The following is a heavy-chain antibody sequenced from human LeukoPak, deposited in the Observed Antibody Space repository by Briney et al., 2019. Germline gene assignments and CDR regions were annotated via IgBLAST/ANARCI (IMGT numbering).Heavy chain of an antibody. D-gene: IGHD3-3*01. CDR3: ARWLEYDFWSGYAPNLGAFDI. CDR1: GGSISSGDYY. J-gene: IGHJ3*02. Sequence: SETLSLTCTVSGGSISSGDYYWSWIRQPPGKGLEWIGYIYYSGSTYYNPSLKSRVTISVDTSKNQFSLKLSSVTAADTAVYYCARWLEYDFWSGYAPNLGAFDIWGQGTMVTVSS. CDR2: IYYSGST. V-gene: IGHV4-30-4*08.